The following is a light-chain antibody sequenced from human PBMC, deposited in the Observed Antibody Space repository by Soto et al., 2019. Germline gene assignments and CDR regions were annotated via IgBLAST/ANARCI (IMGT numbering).Light chain of an antibody. CDR3: QHYGSAPLSWT. J-gene: IGKJ1*01. CDR1: KRVSSAN. Sequence: ETVLTQSPGTLSLSPGERPTPSARPSKRVSSANLAWYQQKPGRAPRLLIYTASSRATGVPDRFSGSGSGTDFTLTINSLEPEDFAVYYCQHYGSAPLSWTFGQGTKVEIK. CDR2: TAS. V-gene: IGKV3-20*01.